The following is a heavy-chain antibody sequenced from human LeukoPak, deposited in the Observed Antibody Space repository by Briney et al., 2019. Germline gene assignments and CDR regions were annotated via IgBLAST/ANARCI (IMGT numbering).Heavy chain of an antibody. V-gene: IGHV3-7*03. Sequence: GGSLRLSCAASGFTFSSYWMIWVRQAPGKGLEWVANIKQDGSEKYYVDSVKGRFTISRDNAKKSLYLQINSLRAEDTAVYYCATKSGNYYNYWGQGSLVTVSS. J-gene: IGHJ4*02. D-gene: IGHD1-26*01. CDR2: IKQDGSEK. CDR1: GFTFSSYW. CDR3: ATKSGNYYNY.